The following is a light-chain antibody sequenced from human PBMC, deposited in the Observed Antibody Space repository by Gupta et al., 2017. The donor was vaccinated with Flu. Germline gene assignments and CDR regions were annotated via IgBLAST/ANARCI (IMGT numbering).Light chain of an antibody. J-gene: IGLJ2*01. CDR1: SSDVGAYDY. Sequence: QSALTQPPSASGSPGQSVTISCTGTSSDVGAYDYVSWYQQHPGKAPKLMIYEVSKRPSGVPDRFSGSRSGNTASLTVSGLQAEDEADYYCSSYEGSQPFHVGLGGGTKLTVL. V-gene: IGLV2-8*01. CDR3: SSYEGSQPFHVG. CDR2: EVS.